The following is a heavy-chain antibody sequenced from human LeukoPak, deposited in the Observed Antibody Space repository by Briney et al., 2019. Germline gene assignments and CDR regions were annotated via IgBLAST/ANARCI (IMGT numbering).Heavy chain of an antibody. D-gene: IGHD3-10*01. J-gene: IGHJ5*02. CDR3: AGGPSATKGWFDP. V-gene: IGHV4-34*01. Sequence: SETLSLTCAVYGGSFSGYYWGWIRQPPGKGLEWIGEINHSGSTNYNPSLKSRVTISIDTSKNQFSLKVSSVTAADTAVYFCAGGPSATKGWFDPGGQGTLVTVSS. CDR1: GGSFSGYY. CDR2: INHSGST.